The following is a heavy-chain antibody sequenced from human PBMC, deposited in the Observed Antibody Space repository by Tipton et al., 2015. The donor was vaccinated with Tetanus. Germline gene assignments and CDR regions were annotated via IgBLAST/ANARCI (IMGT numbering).Heavy chain of an antibody. V-gene: IGHV5-51*01. CDR2: IYPGDSDT. D-gene: IGHD5-12*01. Sequence: VQLVQSGAEVKKPGESLKISCKGSGYTFSSYWIGWVRQMPGKGLEWMGIIYPGDSDTRYSPTFQGQVTISADKSVSIAYLQWSSLKASDTAMYYCARAELRRGFSGYLYYDLWGRGILVTVSS. J-gene: IGHJ2*01. CDR1: GYTFSSYW. CDR3: ARAELRRGFSGYLYYDL.